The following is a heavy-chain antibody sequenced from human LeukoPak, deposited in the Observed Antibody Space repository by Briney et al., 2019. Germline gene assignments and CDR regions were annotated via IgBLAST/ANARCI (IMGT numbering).Heavy chain of an antibody. V-gene: IGHV4-59*01. J-gene: IGHJ4*02. D-gene: IGHD6-6*01. CDR3: ARDGPEYSSSSLDY. CDR2: IYYSGNT. Sequence: SETLSLTCIVSGGSMSSYYWSWIRQPPGKGLEWIGYIYYSGNTNYNPSLKSRVTISVDTSKNQFSLKLSSVTAADTAVYYCARDGPEYSSSSLDYWGQGTLVTVSS. CDR1: GGSMSSYY.